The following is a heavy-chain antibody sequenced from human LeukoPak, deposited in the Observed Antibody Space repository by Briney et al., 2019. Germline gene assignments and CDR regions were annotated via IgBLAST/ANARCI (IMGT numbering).Heavy chain of an antibody. J-gene: IGHJ4*02. CDR2: IYSGGST. Sequence: PGGSLRLSCAASGFTVSSNYMSWVRQAPGKGLEGGSVIYSGGSTYYADSVKGRFTISRDNSKNMLYLQTNSLRAEDTAVYYCASADSSGYRHFDYCGQGTLVTVSS. CDR3: ASADSSGYRHFDY. V-gene: IGHV3-53*01. D-gene: IGHD3-22*01. CDR1: GFTVSSNY.